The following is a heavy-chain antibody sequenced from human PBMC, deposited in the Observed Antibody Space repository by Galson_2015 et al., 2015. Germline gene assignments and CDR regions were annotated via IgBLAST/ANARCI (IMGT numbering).Heavy chain of an antibody. CDR1: GLTFSSYG. J-gene: IGHJ6*02. V-gene: IGHV3-30*18. CDR2: LSYDGSNK. CDR3: AKDPSTYYYDSSGLYYYYGIDV. D-gene: IGHD3-22*01. Sequence: SLRLSCAASGLTFSSYGMHWVRQAPGKGLEWVAFLSYDGSNKYYADSVKGRFTISRDNSKNTLYLQMDSLRVEDTAVYYCAKDPSTYYYDSSGLYYYYGIDVWGQGTTVTVSS.